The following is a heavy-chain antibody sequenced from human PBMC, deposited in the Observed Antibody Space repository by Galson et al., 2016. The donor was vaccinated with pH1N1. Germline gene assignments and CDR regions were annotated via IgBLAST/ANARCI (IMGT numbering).Heavy chain of an antibody. D-gene: IGHD3-10*01. J-gene: IGHJ4*02. CDR1: GFGFSGYA. V-gene: IGHV3-49*04. Sequence: SLRLSCATSGFGFSGYAMTWVRQAPGKGLDWVGVIRNKGYGATTEYAASVRGRFTISRDDSKSIVYLQMDSLRSEDTAIYYCARVQWFGDPEGFDYWGPGTLVTVSS. CDR3: ARVQWFGDPEGFDY. CDR2: IRNKGYGATT.